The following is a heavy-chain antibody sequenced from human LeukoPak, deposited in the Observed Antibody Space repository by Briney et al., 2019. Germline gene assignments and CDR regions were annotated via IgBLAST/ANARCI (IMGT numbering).Heavy chain of an antibody. CDR1: GGTFSSYA. D-gene: IGHD1-14*01. J-gene: IGHJ3*02. CDR2: IIPIFGTA. CDR3: ARESDNNAFDI. Sequence: GASVKVSCKASGGTFSSYAISLVRQAPGQGLEWVGGIIPIFGTANYAQKFQGRVTITTDESTSTAYMELSSLRSEDTAVYYCARESDNNAFDIWGQGTMVTVSS. V-gene: IGHV1-69*05.